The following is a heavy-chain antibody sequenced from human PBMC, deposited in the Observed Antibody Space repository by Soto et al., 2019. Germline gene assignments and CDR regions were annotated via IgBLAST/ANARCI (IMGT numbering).Heavy chain of an antibody. D-gene: IGHD4-17*01. CDR3: ARDPITTVVIVSYYGMDV. J-gene: IGHJ6*02. Sequence: PGGSLRLSCAASGFTFSSYGMHWVRQAPGKGLEWVAVIWYDGSNKYYADSVKGRFTISRDNSKNTLYLQMNSLRAEDTAVYYCARDPITTVVIVSYYGMDVWGQGTTVTVSS. CDR2: IWYDGSNK. CDR1: GFTFSSYG. V-gene: IGHV3-33*01.